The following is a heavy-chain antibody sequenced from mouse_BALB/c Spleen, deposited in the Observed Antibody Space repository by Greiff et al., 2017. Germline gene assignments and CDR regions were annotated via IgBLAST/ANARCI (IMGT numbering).Heavy chain of an antibody. D-gene: IGHD2-12*01. CDR2: IWSGGST. Sequence: VMLVESGPGLVQPSQSLSITCTVSGFSLTSYGVHWVRQSPGKGLEWLGVIWSGGSTDYNAAFISRLSISKDNSKSQVFFKMNSLQADDTAIYYCASDYYNSFDYWGQGTTLTVSS. J-gene: IGHJ2*01. V-gene: IGHV2-4-1*01. CDR3: ASDYYNSFDY. CDR1: GFSLTSYG.